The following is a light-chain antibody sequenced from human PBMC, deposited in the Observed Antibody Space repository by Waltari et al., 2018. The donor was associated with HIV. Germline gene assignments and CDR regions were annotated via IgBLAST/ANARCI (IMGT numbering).Light chain of an antibody. CDR2: NNG. Sequence: QSVLTQSPSASGTPGQRVTISCSGSRSNIGDNVVNWYQQLPGTAPKLLTYNNGRRPSGVPDRFSGSRSGNSASLAISGLQSEDEANYYCAAWDDSLNAYIFGTGTKVSVL. J-gene: IGLJ1*01. CDR1: RSNIGDNV. V-gene: IGLV1-44*01. CDR3: AAWDDSLNAYI.